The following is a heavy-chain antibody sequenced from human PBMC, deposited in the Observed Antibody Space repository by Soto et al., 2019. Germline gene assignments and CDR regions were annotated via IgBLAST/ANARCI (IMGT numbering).Heavy chain of an antibody. V-gene: IGHV1-45*02. CDR3: ASGRYDASGYFDY. D-gene: IGHD3-22*01. CDR2: ITPFNGNT. J-gene: IGHJ4*02. CDR1: GNTFTYVY. Sequence: QMQLVQSGAEVKKTGSSVKVSCKGSGNTFTYVYLHWVRQAPGQALEWMGWITPFNGNTKSAQKFQDRVTFIGDTSLNTAYMVVSSLRSDDTAMFYCASGRYDASGYFDYWGQGTLVTVSS.